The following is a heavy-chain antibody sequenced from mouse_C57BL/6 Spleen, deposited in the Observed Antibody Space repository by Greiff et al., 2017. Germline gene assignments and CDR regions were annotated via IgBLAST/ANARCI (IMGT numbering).Heavy chain of an antibody. Sequence: QLQQSGAELVRPGASVKLSCTASGFNIKDYYMHWVKQRPEQGLEWIGRIDPEDGDTEYAPKFQGKATMTADTSSNTAYLQLSSLTSEDTAVYYCTTANYYYGSTWGFDVWGTGTTVTVSS. J-gene: IGHJ1*03. CDR2: IDPEDGDT. CDR1: GFNIKDYY. CDR3: TTANYYYGSTWGFDV. V-gene: IGHV14-1*01. D-gene: IGHD1-1*01.